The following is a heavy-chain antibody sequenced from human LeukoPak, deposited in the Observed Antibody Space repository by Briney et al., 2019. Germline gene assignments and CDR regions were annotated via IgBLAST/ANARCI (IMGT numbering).Heavy chain of an antibody. V-gene: IGHV3-66*02. CDR3: ARAIRDASVSLRFDY. Sequence: GGSLRLSCVASGFSVGNNYMNWVRQAPGKGLEWVSVIYSGGSTYYADSVKGRFTISRDSSKNTLYLQIHSLRVGDTAVYYCARAIRDASVSLRFDYWGQGTLVTVSS. J-gene: IGHJ4*02. D-gene: IGHD5-24*01. CDR2: IYSGGST. CDR1: GFSVGNNY.